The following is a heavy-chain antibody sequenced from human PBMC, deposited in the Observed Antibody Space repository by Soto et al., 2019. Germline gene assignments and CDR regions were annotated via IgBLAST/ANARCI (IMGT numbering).Heavy chain of an antibody. Sequence: SVKVSCKASGGTFSSYAISWVRQAPGQGLEWMGGIIPIFGTANYAQKFQGRVTITADESTSTAYMELSSLRSEDTAVYYCARIGDILTGYAYYYYGMDVWGQGTTVTVSS. CDR2: IIPIFGTA. D-gene: IGHD3-9*01. CDR3: ARIGDILTGYAYYYYGMDV. V-gene: IGHV1-69*13. J-gene: IGHJ6*02. CDR1: GGTFSSYA.